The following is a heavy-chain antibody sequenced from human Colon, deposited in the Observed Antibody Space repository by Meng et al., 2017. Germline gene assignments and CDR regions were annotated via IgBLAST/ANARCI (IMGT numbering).Heavy chain of an antibody. CDR3: ARDNSDSSTSWWFDL. J-gene: IGHJ5*02. Sequence: ASVKVSCKAPGYTFTNHHMHWVRQAPGQGLEWMGEINPSGDRAVYAQKFQGRLSMTRDTSTSTLYMELSSLRFEDTAAYYCARDNSDSSTSWWFDLWGQGTLVTVSS. V-gene: IGHV1-46*01. D-gene: IGHD4-23*01. CDR1: GYTFTNHH. CDR2: INPSGDRA.